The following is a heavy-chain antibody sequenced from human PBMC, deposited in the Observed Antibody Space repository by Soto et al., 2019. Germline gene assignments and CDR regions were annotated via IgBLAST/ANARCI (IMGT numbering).Heavy chain of an antibody. CDR2: IYHSGST. Sequence: PSETLSLTCAVSGYSISSGYYWGWIQQPPGKGLEWIGSIYHSGSTYYNPSLKSRVTISVDTSKNQFSLKLSSVTAADTAVYYCARGVATVTTRRANWFDPWGQGTLVTVSS. V-gene: IGHV4-38-2*01. D-gene: IGHD4-17*01. J-gene: IGHJ5*02. CDR3: ARGVATVTTRRANWFDP. CDR1: GYSISSGYY.